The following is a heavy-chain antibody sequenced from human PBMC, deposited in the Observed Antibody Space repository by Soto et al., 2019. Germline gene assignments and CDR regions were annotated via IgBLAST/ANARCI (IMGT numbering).Heavy chain of an antibody. CDR1: GGSISSSSYY. J-gene: IGHJ6*03. D-gene: IGHD3-16*01. V-gene: IGHV4-39*01. CDR2: IYHSGST. Sequence: PSETLSLTCTVSGGSISSSSYYWGWIRQPPGKGLEWIGSIYHSGSTYYNPPLKSRVTISVDTSKNQFSLKLSSVTAADTAVYYCARHFGEKFSLAYYYYYYMDVWGKGTTVTVSS. CDR3: ARHFGEKFSLAYYYYYYMDV.